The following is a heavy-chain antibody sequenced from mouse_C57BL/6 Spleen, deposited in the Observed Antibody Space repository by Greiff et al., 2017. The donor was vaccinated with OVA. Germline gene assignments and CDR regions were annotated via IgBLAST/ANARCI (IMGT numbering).Heavy chain of an antibody. J-gene: IGHJ1*03. Sequence: DVKLVESGGDLVKPGGSLKLSCAASGFTFSSYGMSWVRQTPDKRLEWVATISSGGSYTYYPDSVKGRFTISRDNAKNTLYLQMSSLKSEDTAMDYCARDYGSRGYFDVWGTGTTVTVSS. CDR2: ISSGGSYT. CDR1: GFTFSSYG. D-gene: IGHD1-1*01. V-gene: IGHV5-6*02. CDR3: ARDYGSRGYFDV.